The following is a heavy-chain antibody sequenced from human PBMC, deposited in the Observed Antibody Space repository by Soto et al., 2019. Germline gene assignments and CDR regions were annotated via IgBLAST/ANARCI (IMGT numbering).Heavy chain of an antibody. J-gene: IGHJ6*02. CDR3: ITEGPWPGYYYYGMDV. V-gene: IGHV3-72*01. CDR1: GFTFSDHY. D-gene: IGHD7-27*01. Sequence: PGGSLRLSCGASGFTFSDHYMDWVRQAPGKGLEWVGRTRIKANSNTTEYAAPVKGRFTISRDDSKNTLYLQMNSLKTEDTAVYYCITEGPWPGYYYYGMDVWGQGTTVTVSS. CDR2: TRIKANSNTT.